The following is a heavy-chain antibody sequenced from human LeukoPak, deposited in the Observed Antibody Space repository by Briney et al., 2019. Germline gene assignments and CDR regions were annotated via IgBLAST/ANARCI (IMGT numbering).Heavy chain of an antibody. V-gene: IGHV4-38-2*02. Sequence: SETLSLTCTVSGYSISSGYYWGWIRQPPGKGLEWIGSIYHSGSTYYNPSLKSRVTISVDTSKNQFSLKLSSVTAADTAVYYCARSRGSGYYYDSSGYRYYFDYWGQGTLVTVSS. CDR2: IYHSGST. J-gene: IGHJ4*02. D-gene: IGHD3-22*01. CDR1: GYSISSGYY. CDR3: ARSRGSGYYYDSSGYRYYFDY.